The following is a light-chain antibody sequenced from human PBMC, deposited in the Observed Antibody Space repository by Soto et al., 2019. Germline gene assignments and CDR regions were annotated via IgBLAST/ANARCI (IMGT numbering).Light chain of an antibody. CDR3: QSYDSSRNRV. CDR2: ANN. V-gene: IGLV1-40*01. J-gene: IGLJ3*02. Sequence: QSVLTQPPSVSGAPGQRVTISCTGSSSNIGAGYDVHWYQQLPGAAPKLLIYANNNRPSGVPDRFSGSKSGTSASLAITGLQAEDEADYYCQSYDSSRNRVFGGGTKLTVL. CDR1: SSNIGAGYD.